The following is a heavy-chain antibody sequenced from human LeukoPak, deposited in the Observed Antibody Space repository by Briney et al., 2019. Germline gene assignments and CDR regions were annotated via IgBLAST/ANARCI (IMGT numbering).Heavy chain of an antibody. J-gene: IGHJ4*02. CDR2: ISSSSSTI. CDR1: GFTFSSYS. CDR3: ARVYCSGGSCSTGDYFDY. V-gene: IGHV3-48*01. Sequence: PGGSLRLSCAASGFTFSSYSMNWVGPAPGEGLEWVSYISSSSSTIYYADSVKGRFTISRDNAKSSLYLQMNSLRAEDTAVYYCARVYCSGGSCSTGDYFDYWGQGTLVTVSS. D-gene: IGHD2-15*01.